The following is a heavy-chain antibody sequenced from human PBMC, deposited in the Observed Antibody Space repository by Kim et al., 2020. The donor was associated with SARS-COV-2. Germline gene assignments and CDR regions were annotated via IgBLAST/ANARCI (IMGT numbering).Heavy chain of an antibody. J-gene: IGHJ6*02. Sequence: SVKVSCKASGGTFSSYAISWVRQAPGQGLEWMGGIIPIFGTANYAQKFQGRVTITADESTSTAYMELSSLRSEDTAVYYCASLGWLQRPYYYYGMDVWGQGTTVTVSS. CDR2: IIPIFGTA. V-gene: IGHV1-69*13. CDR1: GGTFSSYA. D-gene: IGHD5-12*01. CDR3: ASLGWLQRPYYYYGMDV.